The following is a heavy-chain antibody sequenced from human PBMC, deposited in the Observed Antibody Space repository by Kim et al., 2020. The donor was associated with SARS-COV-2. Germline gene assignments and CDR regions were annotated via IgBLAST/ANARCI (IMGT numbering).Heavy chain of an antibody. CDR3: ARNQRYSSVWYVAFYY. D-gene: IGHD6-19*01. Sequence: SETLSLTCTVSGGSLSSSSYYWGWIRQPPGNGLEWIGTAYYIGNTYYNPSLKSRVTISVDTSKNQFSLKLGSVTAADTAVYYCARNQRYSSVWYVAFYY. J-gene: IGHJ6*01. V-gene: IGHV4-39*01. CDR1: GGSLSSSSYY. CDR2: AYYIGNT.